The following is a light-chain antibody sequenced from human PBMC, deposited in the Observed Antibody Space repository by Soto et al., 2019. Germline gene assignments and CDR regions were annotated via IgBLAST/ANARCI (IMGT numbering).Light chain of an antibody. CDR1: QSVTSSC. V-gene: IGKV3-20*01. CDR2: TTS. J-gene: IGKJ1*01. CDR3: QQYGSSGT. Sequence: EIVLTQSPATLSLSPGERATLSCTASQSVTSSCLAWYQRKPGQAPRLLIHTTSTRATDIPDRFSGSGSGTDFTLTISRLQPEDFAVYYCQQYGSSGTFGQGTKVEIK.